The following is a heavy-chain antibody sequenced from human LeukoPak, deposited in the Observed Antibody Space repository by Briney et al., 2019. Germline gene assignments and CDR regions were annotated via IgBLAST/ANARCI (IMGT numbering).Heavy chain of an antibody. V-gene: IGHV4-30-4*08. CDR2: IYYSGST. D-gene: IGHD3-10*01. J-gene: IGHJ4*02. CDR1: GGSISSADYY. Sequence: SETLSLTCTDSGGSISSADYYWSWIRQPPGKGLEWIGYIYYSGSTYYNPSLKSRVTISVDTSKNQFSLKLSSVTAADTAVYYCGYYGSGSPPDWGQGTLVTVSS. CDR3: GYYGSGSPPD.